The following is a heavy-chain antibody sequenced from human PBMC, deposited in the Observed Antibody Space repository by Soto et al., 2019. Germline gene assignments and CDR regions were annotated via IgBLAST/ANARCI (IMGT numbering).Heavy chain of an antibody. V-gene: IGHV3-33*01. J-gene: IGHJ6*02. CDR3: AREIEAGQREYSSGWYDYYYGMDV. D-gene: IGHD6-19*01. CDR2: IWYDGSNK. Sequence: GGSLRLSCAASGFTFSSYGMHWVRQAPGKGLEWVAVIWYDGSNKYYADSVKGRFTISRDNSKNTLYLQMNSLRAEDTAVYYCAREIEAGQREYSSGWYDYYYGMDVWGQGTTVTVSS. CDR1: GFTFSSYG.